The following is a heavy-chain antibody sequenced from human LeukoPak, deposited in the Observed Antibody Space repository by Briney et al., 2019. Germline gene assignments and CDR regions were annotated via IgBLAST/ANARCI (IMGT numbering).Heavy chain of an antibody. CDR1: GYTFTGYY. CDR3: ARDYYGSGSGDY. V-gene: IGHV1-2*02. D-gene: IGHD3-10*01. CDR2: INPNSGGT. J-gene: IGHJ4*02. Sequence: ASVKVSCKASGYTFTGYYMHWVRQAPGQGLEWMGWINPNSGGTNYAQKFQGRVTMTRGTSISTAYMELSRLRSDDTAVYYCARDYYGSGSGDYWGQGTLVTVSS.